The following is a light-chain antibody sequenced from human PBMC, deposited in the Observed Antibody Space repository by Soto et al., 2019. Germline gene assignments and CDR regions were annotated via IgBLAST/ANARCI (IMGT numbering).Light chain of an antibody. CDR2: LGS. CDR1: QSLLHSNGYNY. V-gene: IGKV2-28*01. Sequence: DIVMTQSPLSLPVTPGEPASISCRSSQSLLHSNGYNYLDWYLQKPGQSPQLLIYLGSNRASGVPDRFSGSGSGTDFTLKISRVAAEDVRVYYCMQALQKPGLGPGTKVDIK. CDR3: MQALQKPG. J-gene: IGKJ3*01.